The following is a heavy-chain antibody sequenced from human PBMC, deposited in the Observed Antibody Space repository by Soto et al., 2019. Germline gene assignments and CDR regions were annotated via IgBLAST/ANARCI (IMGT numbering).Heavy chain of an antibody. V-gene: IGHV4-59*01. J-gene: IGHJ6*04. CDR2: IYYSGST. Sequence: SETLSLTCFVSCGSISSYYWSWIRQPPGKGLEWIGYIYYSGSTNYNPSLKSRVTISVDTSKNQFSLKLSSVTAADTAVYYCAKSTVRGARSWEPSELWGKGTTVTVSS. CDR1: CGSISSYY. D-gene: IGHD3-10*01. CDR3: AKSTVRGARSWEPSEL.